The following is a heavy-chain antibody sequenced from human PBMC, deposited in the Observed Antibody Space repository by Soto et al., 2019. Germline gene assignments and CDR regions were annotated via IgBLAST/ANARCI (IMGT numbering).Heavy chain of an antibody. Sequence: GASVKVSCKASGYPFTGVFLHWVRQAPGQGLEWMGWINPKRGDTKYEQKIQDRVTMTRDTSSNTAFMELTRLTSDDTAVYYCVLIEMSIIVWGQGTLVTVSS. J-gene: IGHJ4*02. CDR2: INPKRGDT. V-gene: IGHV1-2*02. CDR3: VLIEMSIIV. CDR1: GYPFTGVF. D-gene: IGHD2-21*01.